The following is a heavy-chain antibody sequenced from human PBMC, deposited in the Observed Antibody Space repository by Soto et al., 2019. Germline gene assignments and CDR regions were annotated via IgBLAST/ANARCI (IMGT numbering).Heavy chain of an antibody. J-gene: IGHJ4*02. D-gene: IGHD5-18*01. Sequence: VESVKISCEASGYTFTNFWIGWVRQMPGKGLEWMGIIHPAYSDTRYSPSFHGQVTISADKSIGTAYLQWSSLKASDAALYYCVRHTNGYNPLDFWRQGTLVTVSS. CDR2: IHPAYSDT. V-gene: IGHV5-51*01. CDR1: GYTFTNFW. CDR3: VRHTNGYNPLDF.